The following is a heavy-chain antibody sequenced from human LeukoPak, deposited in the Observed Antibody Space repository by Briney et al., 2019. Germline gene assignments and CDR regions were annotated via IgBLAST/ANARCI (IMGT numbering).Heavy chain of an antibody. V-gene: IGHV3-23*01. CDR3: AKDPYTMTVALWGY. CDR1: GFTFSNYV. CDR2: IIGSGDIT. D-gene: IGHD3-22*01. Sequence: GGSLRLSSAVSGFTFSNYVMSLVRQAPGKGLEWVSGIIGSGDITYYADSVKGRFTISRDNSKNTLYLQMNSLRAEDTAVYYCAKDPYTMTVALWGYWGQGTLVTVSS. J-gene: IGHJ4*02.